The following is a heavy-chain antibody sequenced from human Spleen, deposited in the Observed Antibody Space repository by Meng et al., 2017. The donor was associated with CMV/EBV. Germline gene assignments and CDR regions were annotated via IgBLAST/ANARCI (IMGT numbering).Heavy chain of an antibody. Sequence: GESLKISCAASGSGFSFSNYAMSWVRQAPGKGLEWVSAISGSGAGTYYADSVKGRFTISRDNSKNTLYLQMNSLRAEDAAVYYCGRDHRKWEHGGFWGQGTLVTVSS. V-gene: IGHV3-23*01. CDR1: GSGFSFSNYA. CDR2: ISGSGAGT. CDR3: GRDHRKWEHGGF. J-gene: IGHJ4*02. D-gene: IGHD1-26*01.